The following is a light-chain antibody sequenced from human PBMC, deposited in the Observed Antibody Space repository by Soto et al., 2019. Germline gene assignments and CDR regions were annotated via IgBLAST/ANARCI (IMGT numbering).Light chain of an antibody. V-gene: IGKV3-20*01. CDR3: QQFGSSPGFT. CDR2: AAS. Sequence: DIVLTQSPGTLSLSPGERATLSCRASQSINSRYLAWYQQKPGQAPRLLIYAASSRATGIPDSFSGSGSGTDFTLTISRLEPEDFAVYYCQQFGSSPGFTFGPGTKVDIK. J-gene: IGKJ3*01. CDR1: QSINSRY.